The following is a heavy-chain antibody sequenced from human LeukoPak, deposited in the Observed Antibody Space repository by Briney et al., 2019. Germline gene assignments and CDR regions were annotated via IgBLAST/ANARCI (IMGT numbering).Heavy chain of an antibody. D-gene: IGHD1-26*01. J-gene: IGHJ5*02. CDR3: ARHGRGQQQMRSWFDP. CDR1: GGSLTYTSHY. V-gene: IGHV4-39*01. Sequence: SETLSLTCTVSGGSLTYTSHYWGWIRQPPGKGLEWIGSIHYSGDTYYKPSLRRRVTISVDTSKNQFSLKLSSLTAADTAVYYCARHGRGQQQMRSWFDPWGQGTLVTVSS. CDR2: IHYSGDT.